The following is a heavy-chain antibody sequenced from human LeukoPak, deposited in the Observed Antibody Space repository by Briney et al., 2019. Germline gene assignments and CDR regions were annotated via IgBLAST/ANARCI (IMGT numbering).Heavy chain of an antibody. V-gene: IGHV3-23*01. D-gene: IGHD3-16*02. CDR2: ISGAGGST. J-gene: IGHJ4*02. Sequence: GGSLRLSCAASGFTFSSYAMSWVRQAPGKGLGWVSGISGAGGSTYYADSVKGRFTISRDNAKNSLYLQMNSLRAVDTAVYYCASDPRSWNPYDYVWGSYRNDYWGQGTLVTVSS. CDR3: ASDPRSWNPYDYVWGSYRNDY. CDR1: GFTFSSYA.